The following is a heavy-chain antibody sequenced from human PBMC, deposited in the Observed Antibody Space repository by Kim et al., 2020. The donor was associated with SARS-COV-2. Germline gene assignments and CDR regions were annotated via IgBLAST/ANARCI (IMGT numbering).Heavy chain of an antibody. Sequence: GGSLRRSCAASGFTLSSYSMNWVRQAPGKGLEWVSHISSSSSSSTIYYADSVRGRFTISRDNAKNSLYLQMNSLRAEDTAVYYCSRRLDYWGQGTLVTVS. CDR3: SRRLDY. V-gene: IGHV3-48*01. CDR1: GFTLSSYS. CDR2: ISSSSSSSTI. J-gene: IGHJ4*02.